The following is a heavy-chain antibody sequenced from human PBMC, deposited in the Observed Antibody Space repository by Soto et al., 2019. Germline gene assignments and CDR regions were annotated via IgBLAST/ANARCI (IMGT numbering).Heavy chain of an antibody. Sequence: SETLSLTCTVSGGSISSYYWSWIRQPPGKGLEWIGYIYYSGSTNYNPSLKSRVTISVDTSKNQFSLKLSSVTAADTAVYYCARDLRGTGTYYGMDVWGQGTTVTV. V-gene: IGHV4-59*01. J-gene: IGHJ6*02. CDR1: GGSISSYY. D-gene: IGHD1-7*01. CDR2: IYYSGST. CDR3: ARDLRGTGTYYGMDV.